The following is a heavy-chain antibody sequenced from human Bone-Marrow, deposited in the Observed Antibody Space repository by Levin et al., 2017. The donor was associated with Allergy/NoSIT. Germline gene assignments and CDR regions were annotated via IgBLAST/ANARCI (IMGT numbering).Heavy chain of an antibody. CDR2: INDSEKT. D-gene: IGHD4-17*01. CDR1: GGSFSGYY. V-gene: IGHV4-34*01. Sequence: SETLSLTCAIYGGSFSGYYWSWIRQPPGKGLEWVGEINDSEKTNYKSSLKSRVALSLDTSKKHFSLKLNSVTAADTAIYYCARGDGDSYFDSWGQGTLVTVSS. CDR3: ARGDGDSYFDS. J-gene: IGHJ4*02.